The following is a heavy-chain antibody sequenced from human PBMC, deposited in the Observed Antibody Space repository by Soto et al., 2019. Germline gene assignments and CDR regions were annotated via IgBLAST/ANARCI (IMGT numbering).Heavy chain of an antibody. D-gene: IGHD4-17*01. CDR1: GGSISSGDYY. CDR2: IYYSGST. Sequence: PSETLSLTCTVSGGSISSGDYYWSWIRQPPGKGLEWIGYIYYSGSTYCNQSLKSRVTISVDTSKSQFSLKLSSVTAADTAVYYCARDSYGDSVDYWGQGTLVTVSS. J-gene: IGHJ4*02. CDR3: ARDSYGDSVDY. V-gene: IGHV4-30-4*01.